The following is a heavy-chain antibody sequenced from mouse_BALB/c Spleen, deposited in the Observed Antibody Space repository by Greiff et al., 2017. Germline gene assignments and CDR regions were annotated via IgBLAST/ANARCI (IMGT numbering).Heavy chain of an antibody. V-gene: IGHV1S41*01. CDR2: IAPGSGST. CDR3: AFYYRYAMDY. Sequence: DLVKPGASVKLSCKASGYTFTSYCINWIKQRPGQGLEWIGRIAPGSGSTYYNEMFKGKATLTVDTSSSTAYIQLSSLSSEDSAVYFCAFYYRYAMDYWGQGTSVTVSS. CDR1: GYTFTSYC. D-gene: IGHD2-14*01. J-gene: IGHJ4*01.